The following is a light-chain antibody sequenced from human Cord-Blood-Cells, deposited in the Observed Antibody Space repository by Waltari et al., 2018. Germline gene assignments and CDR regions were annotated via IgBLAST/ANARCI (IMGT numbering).Light chain of an antibody. J-gene: IGKJ5*01. CDR1: QSVSSN. CDR3: QQYNNWPPIT. V-gene: IGKV3-15*01. Sequence: EIVMTQSPATLSVSPGERATLSCRASQSVSSNLAWYQQKPGQAPRLLIDGASTRATGIPARFSGSGSGTEFTLTISGRQSEDFAVYYCQQYNNWPPITFGQGTRLEIK. CDR2: GAS.